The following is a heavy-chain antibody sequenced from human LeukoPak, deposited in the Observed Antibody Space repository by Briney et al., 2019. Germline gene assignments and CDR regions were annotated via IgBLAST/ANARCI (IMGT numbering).Heavy chain of an antibody. CDR2: ISSSSSYI. Sequence: NTGGSLRLSCAASGFTFSSYSMNWVRQAPGKGLEWVSSISSSSSYIYYADSVKGRFTISRDNAKNSLYLQMNSLRAEDTAVYYCARVGVVEQQLVCFPLWYYYYGMDVWGKGTTVTVSS. V-gene: IGHV3-21*01. CDR1: GFTFSSYS. CDR3: ARVGVVEQQLVCFPLWYYYYGMDV. D-gene: IGHD6-13*01. J-gene: IGHJ6*04.